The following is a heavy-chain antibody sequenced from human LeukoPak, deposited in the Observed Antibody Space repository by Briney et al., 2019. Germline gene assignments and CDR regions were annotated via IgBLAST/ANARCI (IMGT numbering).Heavy chain of an antibody. Sequence: PGGSLRLSCAASGFTFDDYAMHWVRQAPGKGLEWVSGISWNSGSIGYADSVKGRFTISRDNAKNSLYLQMNSLRAEDTALYYCAKTYYYDSSGYYFDYWGQGTLVTVS. CDR2: ISWNSGSI. CDR3: AKTYYYDSSGYYFDY. V-gene: IGHV3-9*01. CDR1: GFTFDDYA. J-gene: IGHJ4*02. D-gene: IGHD3-22*01.